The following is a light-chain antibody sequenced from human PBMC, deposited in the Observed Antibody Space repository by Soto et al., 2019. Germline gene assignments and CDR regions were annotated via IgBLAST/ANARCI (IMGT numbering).Light chain of an antibody. Sequence: QSALTQPPSASGSPGQSVTISCTGTSSDVGGYNYVSWYQQHPGKAPKLMIYEVSKRPSGVPDLFSGSNSGNTAPLTVAGLQAEEEDDYYCSSYGGRNNLLFGGGTKLTVL. J-gene: IGLJ2*01. CDR3: SSYGGRNNLL. V-gene: IGLV2-8*01. CDR1: SSDVGGYNY. CDR2: EVS.